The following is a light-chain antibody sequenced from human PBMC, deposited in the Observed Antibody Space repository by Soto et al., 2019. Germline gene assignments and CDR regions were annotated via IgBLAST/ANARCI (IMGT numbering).Light chain of an antibody. CDR2: DAS. J-gene: IGKJ4*01. V-gene: IGKV3-20*01. Sequence: EIVMTQSPATLSVSPGERATLSCRASQSVSSNLAWYQQKPGQAPRLLIYDASNRATGIPDRFSGSGSGTDFTLTISRLEPEDFAVYYCHHYGGSPTFGGGTKVDIK. CDR3: HHYGGSPT. CDR1: QSVSSN.